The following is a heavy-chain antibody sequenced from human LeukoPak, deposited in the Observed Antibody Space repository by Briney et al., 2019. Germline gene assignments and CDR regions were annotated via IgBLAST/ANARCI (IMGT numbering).Heavy chain of an antibody. CDR2: ISANNGDT. J-gene: IGHJ4*02. CDR1: GYAFTSYG. CDR3: ARESHVTREDS. Sequence: GASVKVSCKASGYAFTSYGISWVRQAPGQGLEWVGWISANNGDTDYAQKFQARVTMTTDTSTSTAYMELRSLRSDDTAVYYCARESHVTREDSWGPGTLVIVSS. V-gene: IGHV1-18*01. D-gene: IGHD1-26*01.